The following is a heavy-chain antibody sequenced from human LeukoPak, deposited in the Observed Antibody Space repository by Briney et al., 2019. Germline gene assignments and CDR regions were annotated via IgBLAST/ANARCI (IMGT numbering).Heavy chain of an antibody. CDR2: IYHSGST. CDR1: GYSISSGYY. V-gene: IGHV4-38-2*02. D-gene: IGHD3-10*01. J-gene: IGHJ1*01. Sequence: PSETLSLTCTVSGYSISSGYYWGWIRQPPGKGLEWIGSIYHSGSTYYNPSLKSRVTISVDTSKNQFSLKLSSVTAADTAVYYCARPQYYYGSGSYYRNVNRAEYFQHWGQGTLVTVSS. CDR3: ARPQYYYGSGSYYRNVNRAEYFQH.